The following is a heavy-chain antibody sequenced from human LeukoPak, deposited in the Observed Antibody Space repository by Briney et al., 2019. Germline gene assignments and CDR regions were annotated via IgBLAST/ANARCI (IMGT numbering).Heavy chain of an antibody. Sequence: GSSVRVSCKASGGTFSSYAISWVRQAPGQGLEWMGGIIPIFGTANYAQKFQGRVTITADESTSTAYMELSILRSEDTAVYYCARVEGHYDILTGYQGKYYFDYWGQGTLVTVSS. CDR1: GGTFSSYA. CDR2: IIPIFGTA. D-gene: IGHD3-9*01. V-gene: IGHV1-69*01. J-gene: IGHJ4*02. CDR3: ARVEGHYDILTGYQGKYYFDY.